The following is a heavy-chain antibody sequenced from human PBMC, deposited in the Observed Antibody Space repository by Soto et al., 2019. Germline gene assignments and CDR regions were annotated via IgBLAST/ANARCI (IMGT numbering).Heavy chain of an antibody. V-gene: IGHV3-49*03. D-gene: IGHD3-16*01. CDR2: IRSKVYGGTI. J-gene: IGHJ6*02. Sequence: GGSLRLSCRGSGFSFGDYAINWFRQSPGKGLECVGFIRSKVYGGTIEYAASVKGRFSISRDDSKSIAYLQMNSLRTDDTAVYYCTRDGVHITAFDYRYYGLDVCGQGTTVTVYS. CDR1: GFSFGDYA. CDR3: TRDGVHITAFDYRYYGLDV.